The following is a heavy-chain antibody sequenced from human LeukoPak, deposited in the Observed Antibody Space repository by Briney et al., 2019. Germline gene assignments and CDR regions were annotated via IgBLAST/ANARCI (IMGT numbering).Heavy chain of an antibody. CDR1: GFTFSSYS. CDR2: ITGSSGYI. V-gene: IGHV3-21*01. D-gene: IGHD3-3*01. Sequence: PGGSLRLSCAASGFTFSSYSMNWVRQAPGKGLEWLSFITGSSGYIYCSDSVKGRFTISRDDAKNSLWLQMNSLRAEDTAVYYCARVRSGYYIDCWGQGTLVTVSS. J-gene: IGHJ4*02. CDR3: ARVRSGYYIDC.